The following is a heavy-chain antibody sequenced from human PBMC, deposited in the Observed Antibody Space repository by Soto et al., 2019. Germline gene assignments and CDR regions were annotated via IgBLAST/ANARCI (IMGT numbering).Heavy chain of an antibody. CDR1: GFTFSSYA. J-gene: IGHJ4*02. D-gene: IGHD1-26*01. Sequence: QVQLVESGGGVVQPGRSLRLSCAASGFTFSSYAMHWVRQAPGKGLEWVAVISYDGSNKYYADSVKGRFTISRDNSKNTLYMQMNSLRAEDTAVYYCASTSGSYSNYFDYWGQGTLVTVSS. CDR3: ASTSGSYSNYFDY. CDR2: ISYDGSNK. V-gene: IGHV3-30-3*01.